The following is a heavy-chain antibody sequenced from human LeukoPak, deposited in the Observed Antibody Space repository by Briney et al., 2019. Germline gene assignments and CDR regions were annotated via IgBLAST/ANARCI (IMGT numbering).Heavy chain of an antibody. V-gene: IGHV5-51*01. CDR2: IYCGDSDT. CDR3: ARSALSSGSLYYFEY. Sequence: GESLKISCQGFGFSFSRYWIGWVRQMPGRGLEWMGIIYCGDSDTRYGLSFQGQVTISADRSTSTAYLQWSSLKASDTAVYYCARSALSSGSLYYFEYWGQGTLVTVSS. CDR1: GFSFSRYW. D-gene: IGHD1-26*01. J-gene: IGHJ4*02.